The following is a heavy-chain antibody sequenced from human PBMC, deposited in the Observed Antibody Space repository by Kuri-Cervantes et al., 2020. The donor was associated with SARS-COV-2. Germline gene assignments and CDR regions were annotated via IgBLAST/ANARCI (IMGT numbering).Heavy chain of an antibody. CDR1: GFTFSSYW. CDR3: ARRGYSYGAYYYYGMDV. D-gene: IGHD5-18*01. V-gene: IGHV3-74*01. Sequence: LSLTCAASGFTFSSYWMRWVRQAPGKGLVWVSRINSDGSSTSYADSVKGRFTISRDNAKNTLYLQMNSLRAEDTAVYYCARRGYSYGAYYYYGMDVWGQGTTVTVSS. CDR2: INSDGSST. J-gene: IGHJ6*02.